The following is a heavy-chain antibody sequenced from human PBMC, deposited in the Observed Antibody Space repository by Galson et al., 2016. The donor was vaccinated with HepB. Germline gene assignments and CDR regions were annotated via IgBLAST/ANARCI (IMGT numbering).Heavy chain of an antibody. Sequence: SETLSLTCTVSGGSTTSSGYYWGWVRQPPGMGLQWIGSIFYIGNTYYTPSLKSRVTISIDTSRNQFSLKVGSVTAADTAAYYCARYNGDDYHGLDVWGKGTTVTVSS. V-gene: IGHV4-39*01. J-gene: IGHJ6*04. CDR2: IFYIGNT. D-gene: IGHD1-1*01. CDR3: ARYNGDDYHGLDV. CDR1: GGSTTSSGYY.